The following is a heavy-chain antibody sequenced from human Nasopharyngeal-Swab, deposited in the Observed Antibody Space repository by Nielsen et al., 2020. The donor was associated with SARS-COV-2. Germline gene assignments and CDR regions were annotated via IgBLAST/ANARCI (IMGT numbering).Heavy chain of an antibody. CDR1: GFTFSSYW. V-gene: IGHV3-74*01. Sequence: GESLKISCAASGFTFSSYWMHWVRQAPGKGLVWVSRINSDGGSTSYADSVKGRFTISRDNAKNTLYLQMNSLRAEDTAVYYCARDLGYYDYVWGSYRIKDFDYWGQGTLVTVSS. D-gene: IGHD3-16*02. CDR2: INSDGGST. J-gene: IGHJ4*02. CDR3: ARDLGYYDYVWGSYRIKDFDY.